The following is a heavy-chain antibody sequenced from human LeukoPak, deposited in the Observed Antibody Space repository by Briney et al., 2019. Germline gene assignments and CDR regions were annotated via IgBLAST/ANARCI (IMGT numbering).Heavy chain of an antibody. J-gene: IGHJ4*02. CDR1: GLTFSGST. V-gene: IGHV3-73*01. Sequence: GGSLKLSCAASGLTFSGSTVHWVRQASGKGLDWVGHIRTKANNYATAYAASVKGRFTISRDDSKNTAYLQMDSLKIEDTAVYYCSRHEALPGDYWGQGTLVTVSS. CDR3: SRHEALPGDY. D-gene: IGHD2-21*02. CDR2: IRTKANNYAT.